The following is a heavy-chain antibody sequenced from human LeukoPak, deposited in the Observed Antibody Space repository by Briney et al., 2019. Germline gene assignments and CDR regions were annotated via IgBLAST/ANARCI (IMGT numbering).Heavy chain of an antibody. J-gene: IGHJ5*02. CDR2: IRSKANSYAT. Sequence: GGSLRLSCAASGFTFSGSAMHWVRQASGKGPEWVGRIRSKANSYATAYAASVKGRFTISRDDSKNTAYLQMNSLKTEDTAVYYCTRLTPLTMFTWGQGTLVTVSS. CDR1: GFTFSGSA. CDR3: TRLTPLTMFT. V-gene: IGHV3-73*01. D-gene: IGHD3-10*02.